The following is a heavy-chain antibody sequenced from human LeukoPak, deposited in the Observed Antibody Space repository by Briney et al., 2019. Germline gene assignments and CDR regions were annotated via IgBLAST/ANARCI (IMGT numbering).Heavy chain of an antibody. J-gene: IGHJ4*02. D-gene: IGHD5-24*01. CDR1: GGSISSDY. Sequence: SETLSLTCTVSGGSISSDYWSWIRQPPGKGLEWIGYIHYSGSTNYNPSLKSRVTISVDTSKNQFSLKLSSVTAADTAVYYCAREGRDGYNYSFDYWGQGTLVTVSS. V-gene: IGHV4-59*01. CDR3: AREGRDGYNYSFDY. CDR2: IHYSGST.